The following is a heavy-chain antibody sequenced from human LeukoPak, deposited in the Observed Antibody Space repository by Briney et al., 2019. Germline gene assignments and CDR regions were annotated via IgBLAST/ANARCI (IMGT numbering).Heavy chain of an antibody. D-gene: IGHD1-26*01. J-gene: IGHJ4*02. V-gene: IGHV4-39*01. CDR1: GSTISGSGYY. CDR2: IYSSGST. CDR3: AKSGGYGLIDY. Sequence: SETLSLTCAVSGSTISGSGYYWGWIRQPPGKGLEWIGNIYSSGSTYYNASLQSRVTISIDTSKNQFSLRLNSVTAADTAMYYCAKSGGYGLIDYWGQGTRVTVSS.